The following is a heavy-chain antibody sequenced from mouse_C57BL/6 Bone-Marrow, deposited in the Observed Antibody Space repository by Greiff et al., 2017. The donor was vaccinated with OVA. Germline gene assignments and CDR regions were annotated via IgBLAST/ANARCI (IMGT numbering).Heavy chain of an antibody. CDR3: ARCVHAVWYFDY. V-gene: IGHV1-36*01. Sequence: VQLQQSGPVLVKPGPSVKISCKASGFTFPDYYMHWVKQSHGQSLEWIGLVYPYNGGHSYNQKFKGKATLTVATSSSTAYMELNTLTSEDSAFYYCARCVHAVWYFDYWGQGTTLTVSS. CDR1: GFTFPDYY. CDR2: VYPYNGGH. J-gene: IGHJ2*01.